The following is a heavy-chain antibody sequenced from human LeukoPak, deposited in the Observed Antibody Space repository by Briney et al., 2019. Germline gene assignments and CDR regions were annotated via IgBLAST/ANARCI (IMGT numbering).Heavy chain of an antibody. V-gene: IGHV1-2*06. CDR2: INPNSGGT. CDR1: GCTFTGYY. J-gene: IGHJ4*02. D-gene: IGHD1-26*01. Sequence: ASVKVSCKASGCTFTGYYMHWVRQAPGQGLEWMGRINPNSGGTNYAQKFQGRVTMTRDTSISTAYMELSRLRSDDTAVYYCARGVVGGGDFDYWGQGTLVTVSS. CDR3: ARGVVGGGDFDY.